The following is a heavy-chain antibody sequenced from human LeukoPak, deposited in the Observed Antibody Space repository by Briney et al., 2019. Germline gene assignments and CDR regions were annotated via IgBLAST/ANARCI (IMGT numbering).Heavy chain of an antibody. CDR2: ISSSSSYI. CDR1: GFTFSSYS. J-gene: IGHJ4*02. V-gene: IGHV3-21*01. CDR3: ASYARDGTAMVPDY. Sequence: GGSLRLSCAASGFTFSSYSMNWVRQAPGKGLEWVSSISSSSSYIYYADSVKGRFTISRDNAKNSLYLHMNRLRAEDTAVYYCASYARDGTAMVPDYWGQGTLVTVSS. D-gene: IGHD5-18*01.